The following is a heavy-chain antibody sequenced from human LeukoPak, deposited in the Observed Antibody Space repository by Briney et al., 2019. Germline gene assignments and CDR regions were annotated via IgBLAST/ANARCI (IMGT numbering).Heavy chain of an antibody. D-gene: IGHD6-19*01. Sequence: GGSLRLSCAASGFTFSSYAMSWVRQAPGKGLGWVSAISGSGGSTYYADSVKGRFTISRDNSKNTLYLQMNSLRAEDTAVYYCAKVDDSSGWAEYFQHWGQGTLVTVSS. V-gene: IGHV3-23*01. J-gene: IGHJ1*01. CDR1: GFTFSSYA. CDR3: AKVDDSSGWAEYFQH. CDR2: ISGSGGST.